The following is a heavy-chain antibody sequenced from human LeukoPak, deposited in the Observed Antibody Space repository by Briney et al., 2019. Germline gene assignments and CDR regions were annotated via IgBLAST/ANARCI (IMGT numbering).Heavy chain of an antibody. CDR2: INHSGTT. D-gene: IGHD3-16*01. CDR3: ARRRRHEFTYGYVFYFDY. CDR1: GGSFSDNY. V-gene: IGHV4-34*01. J-gene: IGHJ4*02. Sequence: PSETLSLTCVVYGGSFSDNYWTWIRQPPGKGPEWIGEINHSGTTSYNPSRQSRVTVSVDTSKNQFSLKLSSVTAADTAVYYCARRRRHEFTYGYVFYFDYWGQGTLVTVSS.